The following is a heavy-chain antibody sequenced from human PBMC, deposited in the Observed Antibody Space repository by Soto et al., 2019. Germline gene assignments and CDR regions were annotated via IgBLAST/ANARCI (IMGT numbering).Heavy chain of an antibody. CDR3: AKETSIVFLDYFDY. Sequence: QVQLQQWGAGLLKPSETLSLTCAVYGGSFSGYYWSWIRQPPGKGLEWIGEINHSGSTNYNPSLKSRVTISVDTSKNQFSLKLSSVTAADTAVYYCAKETSIVFLDYFDYWGQGTLVTVSS. V-gene: IGHV4-34*01. J-gene: IGHJ4*02. D-gene: IGHD3-3*01. CDR1: GGSFSGYY. CDR2: INHSGST.